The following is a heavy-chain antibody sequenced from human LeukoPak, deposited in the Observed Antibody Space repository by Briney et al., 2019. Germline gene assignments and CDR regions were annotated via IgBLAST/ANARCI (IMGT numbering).Heavy chain of an antibody. Sequence: HPGGSLRLSCAASGFTFSSYAMSWVRQAPGKGLEWVSAISGSGGSTYYADSVKGRFTISRDNSKNTLYLQMNSLRAEDTAVYYCAKGLGYCSSTSCYIFDFDYWGQGTLVTVSS. V-gene: IGHV3-23*01. CDR1: GFTFSSYA. D-gene: IGHD2-2*01. CDR3: AKGLGYCSSTSCYIFDFDY. CDR2: ISGSGGST. J-gene: IGHJ4*02.